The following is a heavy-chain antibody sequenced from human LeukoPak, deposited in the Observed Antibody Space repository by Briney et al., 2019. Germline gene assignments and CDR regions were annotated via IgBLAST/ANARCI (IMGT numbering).Heavy chain of an antibody. V-gene: IGHV4-59*02. CDR3: ARSTTVTNYYYYGMDV. Sequence: SETLSLTCTVSGGSVSSYFWSWIRQPPGKGLEWIGYIYFTGSTKYNPSLKSRVTISVDTSKNQFSLKLSSVTAADTAVYYCARSTTVTNYYYYGMDVWGQGTTVTVSS. J-gene: IGHJ6*02. CDR1: GGSVSSYF. D-gene: IGHD4-17*01. CDR2: IYFTGST.